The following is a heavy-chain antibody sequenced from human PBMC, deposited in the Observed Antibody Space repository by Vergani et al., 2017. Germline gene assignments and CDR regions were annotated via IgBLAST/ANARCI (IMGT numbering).Heavy chain of an antibody. D-gene: IGHD2-2*01. CDR1: SYTFTSYG. V-gene: IGHV1-18*04. CDR2: ISAYNGNT. CDR3: ARDPDIVVVPAAPYYYYYYGMDV. Sequence: QVQLVQSGAEVKKPGASVKVSCKASSYTFTSYGISWVRQAPGQGLEWMGWISAYNGNTNYAQKLQGRVTMTTDTSTSTAYMEVRSLRSDDTAVYYCARDPDIVVVPAAPYYYYYYGMDVWGQGTTVTVSS. J-gene: IGHJ6*02.